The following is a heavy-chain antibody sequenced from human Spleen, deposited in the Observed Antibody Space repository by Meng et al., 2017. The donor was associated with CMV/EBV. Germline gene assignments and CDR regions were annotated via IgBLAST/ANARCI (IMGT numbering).Heavy chain of an antibody. CDR3: ARDILVGATTSGYYGMDV. V-gene: IGHV3-30-3*01. J-gene: IGHJ6*02. D-gene: IGHD1-26*01. CDR2: ISYDGSNK. CDR1: GFTFSSYA. Sequence: GESLKISCAASGFTFSSYAMHWVRQAPGKGLEWVAVISYDGSNKYYADSVKGRFTISRDNSKNTLYLQMNSLRAEDTAVYYCARDILVGATTSGYYGMDVWGQGTTVTVSS.